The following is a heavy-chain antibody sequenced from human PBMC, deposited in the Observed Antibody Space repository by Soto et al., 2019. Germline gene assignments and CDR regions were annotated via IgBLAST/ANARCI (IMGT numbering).Heavy chain of an antibody. J-gene: IGHJ5*02. Sequence: EVQLLESGGGLAQPGESLTLSCAASGFMFSGYAMSWVRQAPGKGLEWVSAVSNSGTSTSYADSVKGRFTISRDNSKNTLYLQMGSLGAEDTALYYCVKDLAASGWFDPWGQGTLVIVSS. D-gene: IGHD2-15*01. CDR3: VKDLAASGWFDP. CDR2: VSNSGTST. CDR1: GFMFSGYA. V-gene: IGHV3-23*01.